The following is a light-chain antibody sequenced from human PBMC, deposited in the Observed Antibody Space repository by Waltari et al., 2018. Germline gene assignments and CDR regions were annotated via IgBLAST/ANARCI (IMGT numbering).Light chain of an antibody. CDR1: SSDVGGDDS. CDR3: SSQSTKNGVI. V-gene: IGLV2-14*03. Sequence: QSALTQPASVSGSPGQSITIPCTGSSSDVGGDDSVSWYEHHPGQAPKVIIYDVNKRPSGVSDRFSGSKSGNTASLTISGLQAEDEATFYCSSQSTKNGVIFGGGTKVTVL. J-gene: IGLJ2*01. CDR2: DVN.